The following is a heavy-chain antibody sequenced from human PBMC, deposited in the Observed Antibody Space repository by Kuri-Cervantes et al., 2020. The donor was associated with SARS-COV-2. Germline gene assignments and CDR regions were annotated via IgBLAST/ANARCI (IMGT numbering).Heavy chain of an antibody. CDR3: ARDIGQEGNEDYFDY. CDR2: IWYDGSNK. CDR1: GFTFSSYG. Sequence: GESLKISCAASGFTFSSYGMHWVRQAPGKGLEWVAVIWYDGSNKYYADSVKGRFTISRDNSKNTLYLQMNSLRAEDTAVYYCARDIGQEGNEDYFDYWGQGTLVTVSS. J-gene: IGHJ4*02. V-gene: IGHV3-33*08. D-gene: IGHD1-1*01.